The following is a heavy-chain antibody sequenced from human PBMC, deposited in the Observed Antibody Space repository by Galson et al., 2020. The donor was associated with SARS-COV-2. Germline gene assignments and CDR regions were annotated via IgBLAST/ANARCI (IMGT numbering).Heavy chain of an antibody. CDR3: ARDFGVGYSDDVAY. CDR2: IWYAGSNK. J-gene: IGHJ4*02. Sequence: GGSLSLSCAASGFTFSSYGMHWVRQAPGKGLEWVAVIWYAGSNKYYADSVKGRFTISRDNSKNTLYLQMNSLRAEDTAVYYCARDFGVGYSDDVAYWGQGTLVTVSS. V-gene: IGHV3-33*01. D-gene: IGHD5-18*01. CDR1: GFTFSSYG.